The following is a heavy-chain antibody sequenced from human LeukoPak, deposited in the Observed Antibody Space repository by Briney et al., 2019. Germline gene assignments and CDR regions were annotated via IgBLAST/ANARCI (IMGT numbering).Heavy chain of an antibody. Sequence: GGSLRLSCAASGLTVNSNYMNWVRQAPGKGLEWVSVIYKGGSIYYADSVKGRFTISRDNSKNTLFLQMNSLTAEDTAVYYCASRGPAYYFDYWGQGTLVTVSS. CDR1: GLTVNSNY. CDR3: ASRGPAYYFDY. V-gene: IGHV3-53*01. J-gene: IGHJ4*02. D-gene: IGHD1-14*01. CDR2: IYKGGSI.